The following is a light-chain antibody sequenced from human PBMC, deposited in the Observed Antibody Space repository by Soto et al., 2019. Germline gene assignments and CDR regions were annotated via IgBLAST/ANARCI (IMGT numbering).Light chain of an antibody. V-gene: IGLV1-44*01. J-gene: IGLJ1*01. CDR3: AAWDASLNGYV. CDR2: SNT. Sequence: QSALTQPPSASGTPGQRITISCSGSNYNIGSHPITWYQQLPGAAPKLLVYSNTQRPSGVPDRFSGSKSGTSASLAVSGLRSEDEAHYSCAAWDASLNGYVFGTGTKDTDL. CDR1: NYNIGSHP.